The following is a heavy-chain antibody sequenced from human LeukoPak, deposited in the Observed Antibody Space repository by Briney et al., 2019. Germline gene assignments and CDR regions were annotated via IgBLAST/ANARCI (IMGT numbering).Heavy chain of an antibody. CDR1: GYSISNGYY. Sequence: SETLSLTCSVSGYSISNGYYWGWIRQPPGKGLEWIGYIYYSGSTNYNPSLKSRVTISVDTSKNQFSLKLSSVTAADTAVYYCARGGVYGLKNSVKSEENYYYYYYMDVWGKGTTVTVSS. J-gene: IGHJ6*03. CDR3: ARGGVYGLKNSVKSEENYYYYYYMDV. V-gene: IGHV4-61*01. CDR2: IYYSGST. D-gene: IGHD6-13*01.